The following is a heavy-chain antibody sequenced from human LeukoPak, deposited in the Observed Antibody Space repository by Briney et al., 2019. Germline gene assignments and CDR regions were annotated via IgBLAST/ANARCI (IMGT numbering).Heavy chain of an antibody. CDR2: INHSGGT. V-gene: IGHV4-34*01. CDR1: GGSFSGDY. D-gene: IGHD6-13*01. Sequence: SEALSLTCAVYGGSFSGDYMSWLRQPPGKGLEWIGEINHSGGTNYNPSLKNRVTMSVDTSKNQFSLKLSSVTAADTAVYYCAIRLAADGAPFYFDYWGQGTLVTVSS. J-gene: IGHJ4*02. CDR3: AIRLAADGAPFYFDY.